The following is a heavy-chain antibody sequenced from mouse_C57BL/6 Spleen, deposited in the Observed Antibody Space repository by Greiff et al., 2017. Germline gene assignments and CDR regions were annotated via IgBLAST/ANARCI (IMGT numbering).Heavy chain of an antibody. CDR1: GFNIKDDY. J-gene: IGHJ2*01. V-gene: IGHV14-4*01. D-gene: IGHD2-1*01. CDR2: IDPENGDT. CDR3: TTSGNYDY. Sequence: VQLQQSGAELVRPGASVKLSCTASGFNIKDDYMHWVKQRPEQGLEWIGWIDPENGDTEYASKFQGKATITADTSSNTAYLQLSSLTSEDTAVYYCTTSGNYDYWSQGTTLTVSS.